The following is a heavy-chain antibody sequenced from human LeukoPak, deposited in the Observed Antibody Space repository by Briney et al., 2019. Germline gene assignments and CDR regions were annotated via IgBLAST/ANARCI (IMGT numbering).Heavy chain of an antibody. Sequence: GGSLRLSCAASGFTFSSYEMNWVRQAPGKGLEWVSYISSSGSAIYYADSVKGRFTISRDNAKNSLYLQMNSLRAEDTAVYYCAREQYYYDSSGCVDYWGQGTLVTVSS. V-gene: IGHV3-48*03. CDR1: GFTFSSYE. D-gene: IGHD3-22*01. J-gene: IGHJ4*02. CDR3: AREQYYYDSSGCVDY. CDR2: ISSSGSAI.